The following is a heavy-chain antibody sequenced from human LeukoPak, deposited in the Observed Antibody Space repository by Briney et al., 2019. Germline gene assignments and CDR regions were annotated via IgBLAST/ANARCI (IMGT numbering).Heavy chain of an antibody. CDR2: IYYSGST. CDR3: ARDHPSAAGKSLHAFDI. J-gene: IGHJ3*02. Sequence: SETLSLTCTVSGGSISSSSYYWGWIRQPPGKGLEWIGSIYYSGSTYYNPSLKSRVTISVDTSKNQFSLKLSSVTAADTAVYYCARDHPSAAGKSLHAFDIWGQGTMVTVSS. CDR1: GGSISSSSYY. V-gene: IGHV4-39*07. D-gene: IGHD6-13*01.